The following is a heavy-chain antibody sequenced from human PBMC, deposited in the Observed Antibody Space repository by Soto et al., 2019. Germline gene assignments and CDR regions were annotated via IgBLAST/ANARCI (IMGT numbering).Heavy chain of an antibody. CDR1: RDSINTLY. CDR3: ARGRTVRIYYYDSSDYFCFFHY. J-gene: IGHJ4*02. CDR2: VYYTGST. Sequence: PSETLYLSCTVSRDSINTLYWVWTGQSPGKELEGIGYVYYTGSTNYNPSLKSRVTISVDRSKNQFSLKLTSANAADTAVYYCARGRTVRIYYYDSSDYFCFFHYWGQGTLVTVSS. V-gene: IGHV4-59*01. D-gene: IGHD3-22*01.